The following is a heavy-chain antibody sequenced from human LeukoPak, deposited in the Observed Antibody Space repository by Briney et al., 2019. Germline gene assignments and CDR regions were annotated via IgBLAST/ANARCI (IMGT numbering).Heavy chain of an antibody. J-gene: IGHJ4*02. CDR2: INSDGSNT. V-gene: IGHV3-74*01. Sequence: GGSLRLSCAASGFTFSNYWMHWVRQAPGKGLVWVSRINSDGSNTSYADSVKGRFTISRDNAKNSLYLQMNSLRAEDTAVYYCARDLVQLWSKDYWGQGTLVTVSS. CDR3: ARDLVQLWSKDY. D-gene: IGHD5-18*01. CDR1: GFTFSNYW.